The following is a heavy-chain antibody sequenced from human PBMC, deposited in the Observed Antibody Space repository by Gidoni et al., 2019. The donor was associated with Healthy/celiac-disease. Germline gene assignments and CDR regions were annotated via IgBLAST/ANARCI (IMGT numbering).Heavy chain of an antibody. J-gene: IGHJ6*02. CDR1: GFTFSSYA. V-gene: IGHV3-23*01. D-gene: IGHD2-15*01. CDR3: AKDHFIVVVVAASLGDGMDV. CDR2: ISGSGGST. Sequence: EVQLLESGGGLVQPGGSLRLSCAASGFTFSSYAMSWVRQAPGKGLEWVSAISGSGGSTYYADSVKGRFTISRDNSKNTLYLQMNSLRAEDTAVYYCAKDHFIVVVVAASLGDGMDVWGQGTTVTVSS.